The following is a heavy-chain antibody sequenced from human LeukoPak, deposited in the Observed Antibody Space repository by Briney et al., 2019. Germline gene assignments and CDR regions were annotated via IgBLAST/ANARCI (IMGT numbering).Heavy chain of an antibody. CDR2: MSYDGINK. J-gene: IGHJ4*02. Sequence: GSLILSFASSGFTFSSYAMHWVRQAPGKGLEWGAVMSYDGINKYYADSVKGRFTFSRDNSKNTLYLQMHSLRAEDTAVSYCARGAIVVVTAAVDYWGQGNLVTVSS. CDR1: GFTFSSYA. CDR3: ARGAIVVVTAAVDY. D-gene: IGHD2-2*01. V-gene: IGHV3-30-3*01.